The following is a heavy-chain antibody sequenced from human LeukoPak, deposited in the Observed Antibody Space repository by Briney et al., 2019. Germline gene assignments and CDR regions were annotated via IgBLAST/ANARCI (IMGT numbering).Heavy chain of an antibody. J-gene: IGHJ5*02. V-gene: IGHV3-7*01. Sequence: PGGSLRLSCAASGFTFSSYWMSWVRQAPGKGLEWVANIKQDGSEKYYADSVKGRFTISRDNSKNTLYLQMNSLRAEDTAVYYCAKDALYGSENWFDPWGQGTLVTVSS. D-gene: IGHD3-10*01. CDR2: IKQDGSEK. CDR3: AKDALYGSENWFDP. CDR1: GFTFSSYW.